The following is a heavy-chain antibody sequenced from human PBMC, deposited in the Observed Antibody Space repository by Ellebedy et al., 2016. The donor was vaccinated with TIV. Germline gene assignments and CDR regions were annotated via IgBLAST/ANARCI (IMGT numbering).Heavy chain of an antibody. CDR1: GYTFTNHW. D-gene: IGHD4-17*01. V-gene: IGHV5-51*01. J-gene: IGHJ4*02. Sequence: GASLKISXETSGYTFTNHWIAWVRQLPGRGLEWMGFVFPGDSDTRYRPSFEGQVTISSDKSINTAYLQWSNLKASDTAIYYCARLRDALADELDYWGQGTPVSVSS. CDR2: VFPGDSDT. CDR3: ARLRDALADELDY.